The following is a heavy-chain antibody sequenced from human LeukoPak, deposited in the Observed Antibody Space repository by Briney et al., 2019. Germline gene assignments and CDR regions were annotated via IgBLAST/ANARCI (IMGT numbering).Heavy chain of an antibody. Sequence: GESLKISCKGFGYKFTNYWIGWVRQMPGKGLEWMGIIYPGDSDTRYSPSFQGQVTISADKSTAYLQWSSLKASDTAMYYCARPPDQDDAFDIWGQGTMVTVSS. D-gene: IGHD2-2*01. CDR2: IYPGDSDT. CDR1: GYKFTNYW. V-gene: IGHV5-51*01. CDR3: ARPPDQDDAFDI. J-gene: IGHJ3*02.